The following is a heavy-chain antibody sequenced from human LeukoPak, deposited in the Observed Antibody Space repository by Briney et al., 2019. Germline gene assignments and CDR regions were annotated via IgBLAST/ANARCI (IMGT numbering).Heavy chain of an antibody. D-gene: IGHD1-26*01. V-gene: IGHV1-2*02. CDR1: GYTFTGYY. CDR3: ARGSGSYYGGPLVFDY. J-gene: IGHJ4*02. CDR2: INPNSGGT. Sequence: ASVKVCCKASGYTFTGYYMHWVRQAPGQGLEWMGWINPNSGGTNYAQKFQGRVTMTRDTSISTAYMELSRLRSDDTAVYYCARGSGSYYGGPLVFDYWGQGTLVTVSS.